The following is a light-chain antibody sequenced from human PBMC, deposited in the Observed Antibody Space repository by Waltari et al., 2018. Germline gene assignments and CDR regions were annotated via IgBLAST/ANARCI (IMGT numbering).Light chain of an antibody. CDR2: AAS. V-gene: IGKV3-20*01. CDR1: QSVSSSY. CDR3: QQYGSSPGT. Sequence: EIVLTQSPGTLSLSPGERGTLSCRASQSVSSSYLAWYQQNPGQSPRLLIYAASSRATGIPDRFSGSGSGTDFTLTISRLEPEDFAVYYCQQYGSSPGTFGGGTKVEIK. J-gene: IGKJ4*01.